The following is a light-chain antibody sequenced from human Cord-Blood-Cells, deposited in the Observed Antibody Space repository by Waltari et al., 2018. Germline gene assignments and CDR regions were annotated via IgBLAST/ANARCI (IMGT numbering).Light chain of an antibody. J-gene: IGLJ3*02. CDR1: SSDVGSYNL. CDR2: EGS. CDR3: CSYAGSSTWV. V-gene: IGLV2-23*01. Sequence: QSALTQPASVSGSTGQSLTISCTGTSSDVGSYNLVSWYQQPPGKAPKLMIYEGSKRPSGVSNRFSGSKSGNTASLTISGLQAEDEADYYCCSYAGSSTWVFGGGTKLTVL.